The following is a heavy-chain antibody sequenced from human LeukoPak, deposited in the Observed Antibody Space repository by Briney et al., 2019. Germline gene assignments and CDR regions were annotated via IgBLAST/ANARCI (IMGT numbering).Heavy chain of an antibody. Sequence: PGGSLRLSCAASGFTFNDYDMHWVREATAKGLEWLSGIGTAHDAHYAGSVKGRFTISRESATNSVYLQINSLRDGDTAVYYCARLRGYSYGINGFDIWGQGTMVTVSS. CDR1: GFTFNDYD. CDR3: ARLRGYSYGINGFDI. V-gene: IGHV3-13*01. CDR2: IGTAHDA. J-gene: IGHJ3*02. D-gene: IGHD5-18*01.